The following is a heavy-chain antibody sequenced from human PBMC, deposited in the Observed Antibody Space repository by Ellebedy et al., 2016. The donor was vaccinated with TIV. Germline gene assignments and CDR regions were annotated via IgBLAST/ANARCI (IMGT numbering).Heavy chain of an antibody. J-gene: IGHJ6*02. CDR1: GFNFRNYG. V-gene: IGHV3-30*18. CDR2: ISYDESNR. CDR3: AKGNVLRGPPYGMDV. D-gene: IGHD3-10*01. Sequence: GGSLRLXCAGSGFNFRNYGMHWVRQAPGKGLEWVADISYDESNRDYADSVKGRFTISRDNPKRTLYLQLHSLRPNDTAVYYCAKGNVLRGPPYGMDVWGQGTTVTVSS.